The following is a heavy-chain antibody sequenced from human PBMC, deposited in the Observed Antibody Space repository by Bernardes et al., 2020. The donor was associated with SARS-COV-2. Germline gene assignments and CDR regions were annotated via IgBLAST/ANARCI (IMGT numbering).Heavy chain of an antibody. Sequence: GGSLRLSCASSGFTVSSNYMSWVRQAPGKGLEWVSIIYSNTNTYYADSVKGRFTISRDNSKNTLYLQMSSLGAEDTAVYYCARDSSGGGSGMDVWGQGTTVTVSS. CDR3: ARDSSGGGSGMDV. CDR2: IYSNTNT. J-gene: IGHJ6*02. CDR1: GFTVSSNY. V-gene: IGHV3-53*01. D-gene: IGHD6-6*01.